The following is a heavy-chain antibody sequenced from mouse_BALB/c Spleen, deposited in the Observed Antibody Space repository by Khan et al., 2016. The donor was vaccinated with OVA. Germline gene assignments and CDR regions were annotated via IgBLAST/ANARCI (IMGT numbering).Heavy chain of an antibody. CDR3: ARSYGSWTMDY. CDR1: GDSITSGF. J-gene: IGHJ4*01. V-gene: IGHV3-8*02. CDR2: VTSSGNT. D-gene: IGHD1-1*01. Sequence: EVKLLESGPSLVKPSQTLSLTCSVTGDSITSGFWNWIRQFPGNKFEYMGYVTSSGNTYYNPSLKSRISITRDTSKSQYYLQLNSVTTEDTATYFCARSYGSWTMDYWGQGTSVTVSS.